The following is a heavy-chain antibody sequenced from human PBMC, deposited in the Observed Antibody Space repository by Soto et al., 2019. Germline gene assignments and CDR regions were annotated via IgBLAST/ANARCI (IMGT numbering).Heavy chain of an antibody. CDR3: VRFSIFGVVLLLGGMDV. Sequence: GGSLRLSCATSGFTFSSYWMTWVRQAPGKGLEWVASIKQDGSETFHVDSVQGRFTISRDNAKKSLYLQVNSLRAEDTAVYYCVRFSIFGVVLLLGGMDVWGQGTTVTVSS. CDR1: GFTFSSYW. V-gene: IGHV3-7*01. CDR2: IKQDGSET. J-gene: IGHJ6*02. D-gene: IGHD3-3*01.